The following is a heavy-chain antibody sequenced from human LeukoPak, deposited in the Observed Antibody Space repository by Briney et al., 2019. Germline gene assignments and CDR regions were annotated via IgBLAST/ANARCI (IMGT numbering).Heavy chain of an antibody. V-gene: IGHV3-7*01. D-gene: IGHD3-10*01. J-gene: IGHJ4*02. CDR3: ARVPELWFGELLSVY. Sequence: GGSLRLSCAASGFTFSSYWMSWVRQAPGKGLEWVANIKQDGSEKYYVDSVKGRFAISRDNAKNSLYLQMNSLRAEDTAVYYCARVPELWFGELLSVYWGQGTLVTVSS. CDR2: IKQDGSEK. CDR1: GFTFSSYW.